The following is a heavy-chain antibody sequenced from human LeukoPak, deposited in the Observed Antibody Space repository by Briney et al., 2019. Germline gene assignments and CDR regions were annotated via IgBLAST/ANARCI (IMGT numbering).Heavy chain of an antibody. Sequence: GGSLRLSCAASGFTFSSYDMHWVRQATGKGLEWVSAIGTAGDTYYPGSVKGRFTISRENAKNSLYLQMNSLRAGDTAVYYCARAAGSRDSSGYYLPYYYYYYMDGWGKGTTVTISS. D-gene: IGHD3-22*01. J-gene: IGHJ6*03. CDR2: IGTAGDT. CDR1: GFTFSSYD. V-gene: IGHV3-13*01. CDR3: ARAAGSRDSSGYYLPYYYYYYMDG.